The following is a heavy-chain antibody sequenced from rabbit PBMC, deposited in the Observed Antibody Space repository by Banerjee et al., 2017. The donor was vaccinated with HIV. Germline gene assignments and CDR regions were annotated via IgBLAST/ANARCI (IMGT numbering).Heavy chain of an antibody. V-gene: IGHV1S45*01. Sequence: QEQLEESGGGLVTPGGTLTLTCTVSGFSFSSSYYMCWVRQAPGEGLEWIGCIYTGSGNAYYANWAKGRFTMSKTSSTTVTLQMTSLTAADTATYFCARNSYDDYGDYGVGRLDLWGPGTLVTVS. D-gene: IGHD2-1*01. CDR3: ARNSYDDYGDYGVGRLDL. J-gene: IGHJ3*01. CDR1: GFSFSSSYY. CDR2: IYTGSGNA.